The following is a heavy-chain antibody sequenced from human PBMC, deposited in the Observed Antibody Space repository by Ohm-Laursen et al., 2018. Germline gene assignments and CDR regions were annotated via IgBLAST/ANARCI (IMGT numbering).Heavy chain of an antibody. V-gene: IGHV1-69*06. D-gene: IGHD3-22*01. J-gene: IGHJ3*02. CDR3: ARGYYYDSSGPTEAFDI. Sequence: GASVKVSCKPSGGTFSSYAISWVRQAPGQGLEWMGGIIPIFGTANYAQKFQGRVTITADKSTSTAYMELSSLRSEDTAVYYCARGYYYDSSGPTEAFDIWGQGTMVTVSS. CDR1: GGTFSSYA. CDR2: IIPIFGTA.